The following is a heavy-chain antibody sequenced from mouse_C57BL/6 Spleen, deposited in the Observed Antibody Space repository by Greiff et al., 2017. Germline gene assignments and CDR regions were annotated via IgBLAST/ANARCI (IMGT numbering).Heavy chain of an antibody. CDR1: GFSLTSYA. Sequence: VKVVESGPGLVAPSQSLSITCTVSGFSLTSYAISWVRQPPGKGLEWLGVIWTGGGTNYNSALKSRLSISKDNSKSQVFLKMNSLQTDDTARYYCARNSYDGYPFAYWGQGTLVTVSA. J-gene: IGHJ3*01. V-gene: IGHV2-9-1*01. D-gene: IGHD2-3*01. CDR2: IWTGGGT. CDR3: ARNSYDGYPFAY.